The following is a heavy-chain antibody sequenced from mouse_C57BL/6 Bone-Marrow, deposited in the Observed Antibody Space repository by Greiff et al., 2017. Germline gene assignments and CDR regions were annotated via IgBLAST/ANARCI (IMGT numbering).Heavy chain of an antibody. Sequence: EVQGVESGGGLVQPKGSLKLSCAASGFSFNTYAMNWVRQAPGKGLEWVARIRSKSNNYATYYADSVKDRFTISRDDSESMLYLQMNNLKTEDTAMYYCVRQKGDYDYDEWYFDVWGTGTTVTVSS. D-gene: IGHD2-4*01. CDR3: VRQKGDYDYDEWYFDV. CDR2: IRSKSNNYAT. CDR1: GFSFNTYA. J-gene: IGHJ1*03. V-gene: IGHV10-1*01.